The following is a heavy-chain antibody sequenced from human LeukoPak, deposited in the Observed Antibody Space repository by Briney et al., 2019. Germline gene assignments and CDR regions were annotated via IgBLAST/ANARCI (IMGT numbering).Heavy chain of an antibody. J-gene: IGHJ4*02. D-gene: IGHD3-10*01. CDR3: ARDYYGSGSYYNDPYFDY. CDR1: GFTLSIYS. Sequence: GGSLSLSCAVSGFTLSIYSMIGVRPVPGKGLEWVSYISISSSTIYYADSVKGHFTISRDNAKNSLYLQMNSLRAEDTAVYYCARDYYGSGSYYNDPYFDYWGQGTLVTVSS. CDR2: ISISSSTI. V-gene: IGHV3-48*01.